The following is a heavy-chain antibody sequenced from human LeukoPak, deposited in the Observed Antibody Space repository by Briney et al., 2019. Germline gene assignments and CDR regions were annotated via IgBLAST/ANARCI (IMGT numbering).Heavy chain of an antibody. D-gene: IGHD3-3*01. J-gene: IGHJ4*02. CDR2: ISYDGSNK. CDR1: GFTFSTYA. Sequence: GGSLRLSCAASGFTFSTYAIHWVRQAPGKGLEWVAVISYDGSNKYYVDSVKGRFTIARDNSKNTVYLQMNSLRAEDMAVYYCGREEWYYFDYWGQGTLVTVSS. V-gene: IGHV3-30-3*01. CDR3: GREEWYYFDY.